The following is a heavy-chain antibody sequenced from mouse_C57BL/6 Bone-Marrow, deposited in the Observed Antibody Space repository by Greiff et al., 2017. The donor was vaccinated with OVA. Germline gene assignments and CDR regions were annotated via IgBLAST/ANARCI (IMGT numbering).Heavy chain of an antibody. CDR1: GYAFSSSW. CDR3: ARGLRLRGFAY. Sequence: VQLQQSGPELVKPGASVKISCKASGYAFSSSWMNWVKQRPGKGLEWIGRIYPGDGDTNYNGKFKGKATFTADTSSNTAYMQLSSLTTEDSAIYYCARGLRLRGFAYWGQGTLVTVSA. D-gene: IGHD3-2*02. CDR2: IYPGDGDT. J-gene: IGHJ3*01. V-gene: IGHV1-82*01.